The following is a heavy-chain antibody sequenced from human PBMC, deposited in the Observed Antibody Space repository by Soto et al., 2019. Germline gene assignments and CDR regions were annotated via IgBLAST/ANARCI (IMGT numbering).Heavy chain of an antibody. D-gene: IGHD3-3*01. CDR3: ARDAARYYDFWTGPNEDDYAYAMDV. Sequence: LSLTCAVSSYSINSGFYWGWIRQPPGKGLQWIGSIYHSGTTYYNPSLKSRVTMAVDTSRNQFSLRLSSVTAADTAVYYCARDAARYYDFWTGPNEDDYAYAMDVWGQGTTVTVSS. CDR2: IYHSGTT. J-gene: IGHJ6*02. CDR1: SYSINSGFY. V-gene: IGHV4-38-2*02.